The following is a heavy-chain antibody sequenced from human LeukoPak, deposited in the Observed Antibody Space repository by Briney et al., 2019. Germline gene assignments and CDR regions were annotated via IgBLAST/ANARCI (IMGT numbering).Heavy chain of an antibody. D-gene: IGHD1-26*01. CDR3: VGRDFDY. CDR1: GYSISSSYY. Sequence: SETLSLTCSVSGYSISSSYYWAWIRQPPGKGLQWIGTIYHSGSTHYNPALKSRVTISLVLSTNQFSLKLSSVTAADTAFYYCVGRDFDYWGQGTLVTVSS. J-gene: IGHJ4*02. CDR2: IYHSGST. V-gene: IGHV4-38-2*01.